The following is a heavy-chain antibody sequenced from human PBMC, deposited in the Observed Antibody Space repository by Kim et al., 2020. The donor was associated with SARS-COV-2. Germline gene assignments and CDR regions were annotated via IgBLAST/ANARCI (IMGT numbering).Heavy chain of an antibody. D-gene: IGHD6-19*01. Sequence: SETLSLTCTVSGGSVSSGNYYWSWIRQPPGKGLEWIGYIYYSGSTKYNSSLKSRVTISVDTSKNQFSLKVNSVTAADTAVYYCARASGWDYVDYWGQGTL. CDR1: GGSVSSGNYY. J-gene: IGHJ4*02. CDR2: IYYSGST. CDR3: ARASGWDYVDY. V-gene: IGHV4-61*01.